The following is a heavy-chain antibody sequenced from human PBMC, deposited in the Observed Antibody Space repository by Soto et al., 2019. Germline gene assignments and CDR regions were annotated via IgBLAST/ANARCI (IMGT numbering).Heavy chain of an antibody. Sequence: SETLSLTCGVYGGSFSGYYWTWIRQAPGKGLEGIGEINHSGGTNYNSSLKSRVTISVDTSKNQLSLTLYSVTAADTAVYYCARDRQYYQFWSGYQNERPYGMDVWGQGTTVTVSS. CDR3: ARDRQYYQFWSGYQNERPYGMDV. D-gene: IGHD3-3*02. CDR2: INHSGGT. J-gene: IGHJ6*02. V-gene: IGHV4-34*01. CDR1: GGSFSGYY.